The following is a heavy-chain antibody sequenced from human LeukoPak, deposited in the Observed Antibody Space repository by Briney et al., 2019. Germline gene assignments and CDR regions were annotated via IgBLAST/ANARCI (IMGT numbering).Heavy chain of an antibody. Sequence: SETLSLTCAVYGGSFSGYYWSWIRQPPGKGLEWIGEINHSGSTNYNPSLKSRVTISVDTSKNQFSLKLSSETAADTAVYYCARGRPAVVDYWGQGTLVTVSS. J-gene: IGHJ4*02. CDR1: GGSFSGYY. D-gene: IGHD6-19*01. V-gene: IGHV4-34*01. CDR3: ARGRPAVVDY. CDR2: INHSGST.